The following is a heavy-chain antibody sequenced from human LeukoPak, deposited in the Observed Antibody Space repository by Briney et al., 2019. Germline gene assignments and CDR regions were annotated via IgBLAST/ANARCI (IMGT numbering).Heavy chain of an antibody. CDR2: INHIGST. J-gene: IGHJ5*02. CDR1: GGSFSDYY. Sequence: SETLSLTCVVYGGSFSDYYWSWVRQPPGKGLEWIGEINHIGSTNYNPSLKSRVTISVDTSKNQFSLKLSSVTAADTAVYYCATAVGGSGSDYTNWFDPWGQGTLVTVSS. CDR3: ATAVGGSGSDYTNWFDP. V-gene: IGHV4-34*01. D-gene: IGHD3-10*01.